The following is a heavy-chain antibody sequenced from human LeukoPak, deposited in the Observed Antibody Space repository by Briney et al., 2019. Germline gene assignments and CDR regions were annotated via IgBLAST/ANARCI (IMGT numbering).Heavy chain of an antibody. J-gene: IGHJ4*02. D-gene: IGHD4-17*01. CDR3: ARAGYGDSDFDY. CDR1: GGSISSYY. CDR2: IYYSGST. Sequence: IPSETLSLTCTVSGGSISSYYWSWIRQPPGKGLEWIGYIYYSGSTNYNPSLKSRVTISVDTSKNQFSLRLSSVTAADTAVYYCARAGYGDSDFDYWGQGTLVTVSS. V-gene: IGHV4-59*01.